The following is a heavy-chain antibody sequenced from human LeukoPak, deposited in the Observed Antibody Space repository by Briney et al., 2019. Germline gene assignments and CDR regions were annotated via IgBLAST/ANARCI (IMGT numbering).Heavy chain of an antibody. CDR1: GYTFTNYG. Sequence: ASVKVSCKASGYTFTNYGIFWVRQAPGQGLEWMGWISAYSGNTNYAQKLQGRVTMTTETSTSTAYMELESLRTDDTAVYYCAISQGSYYDTSGYLGGDYWGQGTLVTVSS. CDR2: ISAYSGNT. J-gene: IGHJ4*02. D-gene: IGHD3-22*01. CDR3: AISQGSYYDTSGYLGGDY. V-gene: IGHV1-18*01.